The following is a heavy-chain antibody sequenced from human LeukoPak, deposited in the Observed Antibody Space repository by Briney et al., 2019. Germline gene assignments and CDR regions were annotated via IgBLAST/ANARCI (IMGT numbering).Heavy chain of an antibody. V-gene: IGHV6-1*01. CDR2: TYYRSQWFI. CDR1: GDSVSSDSAA. D-gene: IGHD3-22*01. Sequence: SQTLSLTCAISGDSVSSDSAAWNRIRQSPSRSLEWLGRTYYRSQWFIDYAVSVKTRITIKSDTSRNQFSLELNSVTPEDTGVYYCARGSGYYDTGSFSFVDNWGQGTLVTVSS. CDR3: ARGSGYYDTGSFSFVDN. J-gene: IGHJ4*02.